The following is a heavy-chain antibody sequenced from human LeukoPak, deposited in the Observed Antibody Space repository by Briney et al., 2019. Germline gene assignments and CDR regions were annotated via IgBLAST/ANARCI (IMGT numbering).Heavy chain of an antibody. V-gene: IGHV3-23*01. CDR2: ISGSAGST. D-gene: IGHD2-2*01. Sequence: GGSLRLSCAASGFTFSNYAMSWVRQAPGKGLEWVSGISGSAGSTYYADSVKGRFTISRDNSKNTLYLQMNSLRAEDTAVYYCAKDRDGIVVVPTHTFDPWGQGTLVTVSS. CDR3: AKDRDGIVVVPTHTFDP. J-gene: IGHJ5*02. CDR1: GFTFSNYA.